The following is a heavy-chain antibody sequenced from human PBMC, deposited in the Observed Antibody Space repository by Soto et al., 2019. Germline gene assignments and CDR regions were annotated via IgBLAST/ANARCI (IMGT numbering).Heavy chain of an antibody. CDR3: ARLWGWFGDY. Sequence: QVQLQESGPGLVKPSETLSLTCTVSGGSISSYYWSWIRQPPGKGLEWIGYIYYSGSTNYKPSLKGRVPISGDTSKNQFCLKLSWVTAADTAVYYCARLWGWFGDYWGKGTLVPVSS. V-gene: IGHV4-59*08. CDR1: GGSISSYY. J-gene: IGHJ4*02. D-gene: IGHD3-10*01. CDR2: IYYSGST.